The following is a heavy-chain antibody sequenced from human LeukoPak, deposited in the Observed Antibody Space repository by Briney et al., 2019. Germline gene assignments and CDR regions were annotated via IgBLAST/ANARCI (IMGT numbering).Heavy chain of an antibody. Sequence: PGGSLRLSCAASGFTFDDYTMHWVRQAPGKGLEWVSLISWDGGSTYYADSVKGRFTISRDNSKNSLYLQMNSLRTEDTALYYCAKDGGLARLHPYYYYYMDVWGKGTTVTVSS. CDR3: AKDGGLARLHPYYYYYMDV. CDR2: ISWDGGST. D-gene: IGHD5-24*01. CDR1: GFTFDDYT. V-gene: IGHV3-43*01. J-gene: IGHJ6*03.